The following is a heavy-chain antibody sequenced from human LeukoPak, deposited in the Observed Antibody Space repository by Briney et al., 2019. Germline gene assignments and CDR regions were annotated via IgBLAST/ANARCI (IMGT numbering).Heavy chain of an antibody. Sequence: ASVKVSCKASGYTFSTYGISWVRQAPGQGLERMGWISGYNGNTNYAQKFQGRVSMTTDTSTSTAYMELRSLRYDDTAVYYCARDDVGAIDYWGQGTLVTVSS. V-gene: IGHV1-18*01. D-gene: IGHD1-26*01. CDR2: ISGYNGNT. J-gene: IGHJ4*02. CDR1: GYTFSTYG. CDR3: ARDDVGAIDY.